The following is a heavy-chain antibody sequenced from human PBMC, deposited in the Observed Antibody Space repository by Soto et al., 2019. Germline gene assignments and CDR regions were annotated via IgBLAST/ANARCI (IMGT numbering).Heavy chain of an antibody. V-gene: IGHV4-39*01. CDR3: AVTMVRGGPSADY. Sequence: QLQLQETGPGLVKPSETLSLTCTVSGGSISSSSYYWGWIRQPPGKGLEWIGSIYYSGSTYYNPSLKSRVTISVDTSKNQFSLKLSSVTAADTAVYYCAVTMVRGGPSADYWGQGTLVTVSS. D-gene: IGHD3-10*01. CDR2: IYYSGST. CDR1: GGSISSSSYY. J-gene: IGHJ4*02.